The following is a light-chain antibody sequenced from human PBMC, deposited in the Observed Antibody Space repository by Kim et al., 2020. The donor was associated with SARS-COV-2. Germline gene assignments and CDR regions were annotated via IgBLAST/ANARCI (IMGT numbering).Light chain of an antibody. Sequence: ASVGDSFTFTCRPSQSISSFLYSYHQKPAKPPHLLIYAASSFQSWVPSTFLGRGSATAFSLPISSLLPPDFATSYCQQSYSTPFTFGQGTRLDIK. V-gene: IGKV1-39*01. CDR2: AAS. CDR3: QQSYSTPFT. CDR1: QSISSF. J-gene: IGKJ5*01.